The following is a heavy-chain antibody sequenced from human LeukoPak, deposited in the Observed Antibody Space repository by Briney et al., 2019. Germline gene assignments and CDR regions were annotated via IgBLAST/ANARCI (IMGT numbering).Heavy chain of an antibody. V-gene: IGHV4-39*01. D-gene: IGHD6-19*01. Sequence: PSETLSLTCTVSAGSFISSSHHWGWIRQSPGKGLEWIGTVYYGRTTYYNPSLDGRVTISVDTSKNQFSLRLTSVTAADTAVYYCSRRGLTVPATWGRGTTVTVS. J-gene: IGHJ6*02. CDR3: SRRGLTVPAT. CDR2: VYYGRTT. CDR1: AGSFISSSHH.